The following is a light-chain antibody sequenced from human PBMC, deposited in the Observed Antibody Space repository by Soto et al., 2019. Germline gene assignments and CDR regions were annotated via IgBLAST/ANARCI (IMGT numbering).Light chain of an antibody. J-gene: IGLJ2*01. V-gene: IGLV2-14*03. CDR3: TSGTTRSTMI. Sequence: QSVLTQPASVSGSPGQSITISCTGTSSDIGAYNFVSWYQQHPGKAPKLMLYDVNIRPSGVSNRFSGSKSGTAASLTISGLQAEDEADYYCTSGTTRSTMIFGGGTKLTVL. CDR1: SSDIGAYNF. CDR2: DVN.